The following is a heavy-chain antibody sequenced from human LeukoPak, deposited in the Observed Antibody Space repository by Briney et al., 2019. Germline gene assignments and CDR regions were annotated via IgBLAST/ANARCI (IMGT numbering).Heavy chain of an antibody. J-gene: IGHJ6*02. D-gene: IGHD3-3*01. V-gene: IGHV4-4*07. CDR2: IYTSGST. CDR1: GASISSYY. Sequence: SETLSLTCTVSGASISSYYWSWIRQPAGKGLEWIGRIYTSGSTNYNPSLKSRVTTSVDTSKNQFSLKLSSVTAADTAVYYCARDYDFWSSNYYGMDVWGQGTTVTVSS. CDR3: ARDYDFWSSNYYGMDV.